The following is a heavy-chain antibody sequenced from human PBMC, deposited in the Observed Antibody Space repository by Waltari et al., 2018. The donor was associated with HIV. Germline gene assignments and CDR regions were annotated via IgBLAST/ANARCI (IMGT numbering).Heavy chain of an antibody. J-gene: IGHJ6*02. CDR3: ARDHYDFWSGINYYYGMDV. D-gene: IGHD3-3*01. Sequence: EVQLVESGGGLVQPGGSLRPSCAASGFTFSSYSMNWARQAPGKGLEWVSYISSSSSTIYYADSVKGRFTISRDNAKNSLYLQMNSLRAEDTAVYYCARDHYDFWSGINYYYGMDVWGQGTTVTVSS. V-gene: IGHV3-48*01. CDR1: GFTFSSYS. CDR2: ISSSSSTI.